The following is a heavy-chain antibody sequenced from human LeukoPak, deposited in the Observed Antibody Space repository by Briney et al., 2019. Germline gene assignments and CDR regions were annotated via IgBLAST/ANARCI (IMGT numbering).Heavy chain of an antibody. CDR3: ARAVAGTRNALDL. CDR2: ISNDVIST. CDR1: GFTFSTHW. Sequence: PGGSLTLSREPSGFTFSTHWMHSVRHLPGKGLVWSARISNDVISTSYADSVKGRFTISRDNAKNPLYLQMNSLIAEDTAVYYCARAVAGTRNALDLWGKGTMVTVSS. D-gene: IGHD6-19*01. J-gene: IGHJ3*01. V-gene: IGHV3-74*01.